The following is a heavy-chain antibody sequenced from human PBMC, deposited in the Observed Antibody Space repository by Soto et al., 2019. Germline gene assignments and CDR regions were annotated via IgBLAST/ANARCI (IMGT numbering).Heavy chain of an antibody. CDR3: ARANWYSEY. Sequence: QVQLQESGPGLVKPSETLSLTCTVSGGSISTHYWSWIRQPPGKGLEWIGYIYYNGNTNYNPSLKSRVTMSVDTSKNQSSLKLSSVTAADTAVYYCARANWYSEYWGQGTLVTVSS. CDR1: GGSISTHY. D-gene: IGHD7-27*01. J-gene: IGHJ4*02. CDR2: IYYNGNT. V-gene: IGHV4-59*11.